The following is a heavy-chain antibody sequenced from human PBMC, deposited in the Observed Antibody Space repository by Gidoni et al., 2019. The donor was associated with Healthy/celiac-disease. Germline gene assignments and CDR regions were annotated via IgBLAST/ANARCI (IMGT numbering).Heavy chain of an antibody. CDR1: GGTFSSYA. CDR3: ARDRVGRGGYSYGSYYYYGMDV. Sequence: QVQLVQSGAEVKKPGSSVKVSCKASGGTFSSYAISWVRQAPGQGLECMGGIIPIFGTANYAQKFQGRVTITADESTSTAYMELSSLRSEDTAVYYCARDRVGRGGYSYGSYYYYGMDVWGQGTTVTVSS. CDR2: IIPIFGTA. D-gene: IGHD5-18*01. J-gene: IGHJ6*02. V-gene: IGHV1-69*01.